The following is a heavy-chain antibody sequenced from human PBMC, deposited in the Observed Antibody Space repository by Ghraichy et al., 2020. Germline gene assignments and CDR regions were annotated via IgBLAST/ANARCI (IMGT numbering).Heavy chain of an antibody. V-gene: IGHV3-23*01. J-gene: IGHJ3*02. CDR1: GFTFSSYA. D-gene: IGHD3-10*01. CDR2: ISGSGGST. CDR3: AKVRYYYGSGSYYLDAFDI. Sequence: GESLNISCAASGFTFSSYAMSWVRQAPGKGLEWVSAISGSGGSTYYADSVKGRFTISRDNSKNTLYLQMNSLRAEDTAVYYCAKVRYYYGSGSYYLDAFDIWGQGTMVTVSS.